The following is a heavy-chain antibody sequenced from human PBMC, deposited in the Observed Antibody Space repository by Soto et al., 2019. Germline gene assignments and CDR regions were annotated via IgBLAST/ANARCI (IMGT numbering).Heavy chain of an antibody. J-gene: IGHJ6*02. CDR3: ARHSARIAVAGYYYYYGMDV. CDR2: IYPGDSDT. D-gene: IGHD6-19*01. CDR1: GYSFTSYW. V-gene: IGHV5-51*01. Sequence: GESLKISCKGSGYSFTSYWIDWVRQMPGKGLEWMGIIYPGDSDTRYSPSFQGQVTISADKSITTAYLQWSSLKASDTAMYYCARHSARIAVAGYYYYYGMDVWGQGTTVTVSS.